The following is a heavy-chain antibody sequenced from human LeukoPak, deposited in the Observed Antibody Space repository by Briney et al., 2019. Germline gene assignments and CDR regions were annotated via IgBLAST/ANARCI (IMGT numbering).Heavy chain of an antibody. D-gene: IGHD3-9*01. V-gene: IGHV4-34*01. CDR1: GGSFSGYY. Sequence: PSETLSLTCAVYGGSFSGYYWSWIRQPLGKGLEWIGEINHSGSTNYNPSLKSRVPISVDTSKNQFSLKLSSVTAADTAVYYCASELRYFDWLTPFDYWGQGTLVTVSS. CDR2: INHSGST. J-gene: IGHJ4*02. CDR3: ASELRYFDWLTPFDY.